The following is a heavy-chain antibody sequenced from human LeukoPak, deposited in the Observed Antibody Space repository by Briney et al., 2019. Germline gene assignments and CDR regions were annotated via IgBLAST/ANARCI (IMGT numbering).Heavy chain of an antibody. D-gene: IGHD2-15*01. J-gene: IGHJ4*02. CDR3: AKAKWSPVAATPHGDFDY. V-gene: IGHV3-23*01. CDR1: GFTFGTYA. CDR2: ISGSGGST. Sequence: GGSLRLSCAASGFTFGTYAMSWVRQAPGKGLEWVSAISGSGGSTYYADSVKGRFTISRDNSKNTLYLQMNSLRAEDTAVYYCAKAKWSPVAATPHGDFDYWGQGSLVTVSS.